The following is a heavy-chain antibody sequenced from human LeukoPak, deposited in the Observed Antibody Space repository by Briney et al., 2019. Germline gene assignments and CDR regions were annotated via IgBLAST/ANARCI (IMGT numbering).Heavy chain of an antibody. CDR2: TYYRSKWYN. J-gene: IGHJ3*02. CDR3: ARGARAFDI. CDR1: GDSVSSNSAA. Sequence: SQTLSLTCAISGDSVSSNSAAWNWIRQSPSRGLEWLGRTYYRSKWYNGSAESVKSRITINPDTSKNQFALQLHSVTPQDTAVCFSARGARAFDIGNQATMVTVPS. D-gene: IGHD5-12*01. V-gene: IGHV6-1*01.